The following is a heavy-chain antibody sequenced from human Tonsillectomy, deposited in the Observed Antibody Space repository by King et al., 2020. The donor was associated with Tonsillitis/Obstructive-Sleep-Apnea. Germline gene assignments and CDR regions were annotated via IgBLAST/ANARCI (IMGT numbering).Heavy chain of an antibody. CDR2: ISTYNSNT. J-gene: IGHJ5*02. D-gene: IGHD2-2*01. CDR3: ARDLEYHLLGGNWFDP. V-gene: IGHV1-18*01. CDR1: GYTFTSYG. Sequence: QLVQSGAEVKKPGASVKVSCKASGYTFTSYGISWVRQAPGQGLEWMGWISTYNSNTNYAQKLQGRVTMTTDTATGTAYMELRSLRSADTAVYYCARDLEYHLLGGNWFDPWGQGTLVTVSS.